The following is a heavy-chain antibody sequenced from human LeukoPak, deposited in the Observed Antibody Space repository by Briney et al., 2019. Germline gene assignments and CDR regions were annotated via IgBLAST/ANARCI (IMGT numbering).Heavy chain of an antibody. CDR1: GFTFSTYW. CDR3: ARGGYYDSGTSYNPFDY. J-gene: IGHJ4*02. Sequence: GGSLRLSCAASGFTFSTYWMHWVRHAPGKGLVWVSRINSDGCRTNYTDSVKGRFTISRDNAKNTLYLQVNSLIAEDTAVYYCARGGYYDSGTSYNPFDYWGQGTLVTVSS. CDR2: INSDGCRT. D-gene: IGHD3-10*01. V-gene: IGHV3-74*01.